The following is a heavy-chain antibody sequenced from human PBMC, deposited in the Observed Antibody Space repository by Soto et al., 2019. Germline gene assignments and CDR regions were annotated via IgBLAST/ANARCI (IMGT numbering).Heavy chain of an antibody. V-gene: IGHV3-30-3*01. Sequence: QVQLVESGGGVVQPGRSLRLSCAASGFTFSSYAMHWVRQAPGKGLEWVAVISYDGSNKYYADSVKGRFTISRDNSKNTLYLQMNSLRAEDTAVYYCARDLGYSYGYPPYYYYGMDVWGQGTTVTVSS. CDR3: ARDLGYSYGYPPYYYYGMDV. CDR2: ISYDGSNK. CDR1: GFTFSSYA. J-gene: IGHJ6*02. D-gene: IGHD5-18*01.